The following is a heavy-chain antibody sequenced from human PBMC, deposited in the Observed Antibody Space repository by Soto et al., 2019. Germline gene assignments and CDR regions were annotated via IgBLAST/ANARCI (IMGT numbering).Heavy chain of an antibody. CDR3: ARGPDFSPAYYYYGMDV. CDR1: GGTFSSYT. Sequence: QVQLVQSGAEVKKPGSSVKVSCKASGGTFSSYTISWVRQAPGQGLEWMGRIIPILGIANYAQKFQGRVTITADKSTSTAYMELRSLRSEDTAVYYCARGPDFSPAYYYYGMDVWGQGTTVTVSS. V-gene: IGHV1-69*02. CDR2: IIPILGIA. J-gene: IGHJ6*02.